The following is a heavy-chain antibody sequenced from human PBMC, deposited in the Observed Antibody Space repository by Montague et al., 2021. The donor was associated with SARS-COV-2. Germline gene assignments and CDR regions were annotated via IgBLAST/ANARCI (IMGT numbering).Heavy chain of an antibody. Sequence: SETLSLTCSVSGDSMSTNYWSWTRQPPGKGLGWIGHIYNSGTTIYNPSLKSRATIFIDVSKTQFSLRLSSVTATDTAVYYCARMFYDYVWETSRYRGNYFDSWGQGTLVTVSS. D-gene: IGHD3-16*02. J-gene: IGHJ4*02. CDR3: ARMFYDYVWETSRYRGNYFDS. CDR2: IYNSGTT. CDR1: GDSMSTNY. V-gene: IGHV4-59*01.